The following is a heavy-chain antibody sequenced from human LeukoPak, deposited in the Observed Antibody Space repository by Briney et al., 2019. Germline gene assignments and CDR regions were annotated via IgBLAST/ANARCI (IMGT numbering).Heavy chain of an antibody. CDR1: GGSISSSNYY. CDR2: IYTSEST. CDR3: AREAYCGGDCYSGFDY. J-gene: IGHJ4*02. Sequence: SETLSLTCSVSGGSISSSNYYWSWVRQPAGKGLEWIGRIYTSESTNYNPSLKGRVTISVDTSKNQFSLKLSSVTAADTAVYYCAREAYCGGDCYSGFDYWGQGTLVTVSS. D-gene: IGHD2-21*02. V-gene: IGHV4-61*02.